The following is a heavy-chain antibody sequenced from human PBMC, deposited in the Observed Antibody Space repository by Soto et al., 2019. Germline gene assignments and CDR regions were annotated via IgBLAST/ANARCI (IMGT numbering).Heavy chain of an antibody. CDR3: ARDSGSYYLLLDY. CDR2: IMPIFVTA. D-gene: IGHD1-26*01. CDR1: GGTFSSSG. V-gene: IGHV1-69*01. Sequence: QVQLVQSGAEVKKPGSSVKVSCKASGGTFSSSGISWVRQAPGQGLEWMGGIMPIFVTANYAQKFQGRVTITADESTSTAYMELSSLRSEDTAVYYCARDSGSYYLLLDYWGQGTLVTVSS. J-gene: IGHJ4*02.